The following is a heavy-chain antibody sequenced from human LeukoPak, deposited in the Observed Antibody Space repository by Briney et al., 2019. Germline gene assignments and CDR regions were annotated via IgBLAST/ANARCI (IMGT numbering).Heavy chain of an antibody. J-gene: IGHJ4*02. CDR2: ISSSSSYI. CDR3: ARGTSSIAAQVDY. V-gene: IGHV3-21*01. D-gene: IGHD6-6*01. Sequence: AGGSLRLSCAASGFTFSSYSMNWVRQAPGKGLEWVSSISSSSSYIYYADSVKGRFTISRDNAKNSLYLQMNSLRAEDTAVYSCARGTSSIAAQVDYWGQGTLVTVSS. CDR1: GFTFSSYS.